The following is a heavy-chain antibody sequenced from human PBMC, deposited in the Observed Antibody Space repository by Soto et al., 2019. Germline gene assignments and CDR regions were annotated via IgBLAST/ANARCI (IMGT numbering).Heavy chain of an antibody. CDR1: GGSISSSSYY. V-gene: IGHV4-39*01. Sequence: SETLSLTCTVSGGSISSSSYYWGWIRQPPGKGLEWIGSIYYSGSTYYNPSLKSRVTISVDTSKNQFSLKLSSVTAADTAVYYCATRFFGIAAAGTENYYFDYWGQGTLVTVSS. CDR3: ATRFFGIAAAGTENYYFDY. J-gene: IGHJ4*02. CDR2: IYYSGST. D-gene: IGHD6-13*01.